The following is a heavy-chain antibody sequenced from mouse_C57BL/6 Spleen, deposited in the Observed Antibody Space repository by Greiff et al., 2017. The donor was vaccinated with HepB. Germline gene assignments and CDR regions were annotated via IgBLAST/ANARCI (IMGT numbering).Heavy chain of an antibody. CDR2: ISSGSSTI. J-gene: IGHJ3*01. V-gene: IGHV5-17*01. Sequence: EVKVVESGGGLVKPGGSLKLSCAASGFTFSDYGMHWVRQAPEKGLEWVAYISSGSSTIYYADTVKGRFTISRDNAKNTLFLQMTSLRSEDTAMYYCARKERGFAYWGQGTLVTVSA. CDR3: ARKERGFAY. CDR1: GFTFSDYG.